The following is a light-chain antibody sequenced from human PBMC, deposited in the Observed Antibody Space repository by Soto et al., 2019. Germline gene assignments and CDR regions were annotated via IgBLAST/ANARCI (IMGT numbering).Light chain of an antibody. CDR2: AAS. Sequence: DIQMTQCPSSISASVGDRVTITCRASQGLSSWLAWYQQRPGKAPKLLIYAASNLQSGVPSRFSGSGSGTDFTLTIDSLQPEDFATYYCQQAYSFPVTFGQGTRLAMK. CDR3: QQAYSFPVT. V-gene: IGKV1D-12*01. J-gene: IGKJ5*01. CDR1: QGLSSW.